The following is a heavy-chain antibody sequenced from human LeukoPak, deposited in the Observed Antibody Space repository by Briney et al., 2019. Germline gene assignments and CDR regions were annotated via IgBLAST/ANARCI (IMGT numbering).Heavy chain of an antibody. Sequence: SETLSLTCTISGASISSYYWSWIRQPAGKGLEWIGRIYTSGSTNYSPSLKSRVTISVDTSKNQFSLKLTSVTAADTAVYYCARYYYDGSGYYPVADYWGQGTLVTVSP. CDR2: IYTSGST. D-gene: IGHD3-22*01. CDR1: GASISSYY. CDR3: ARYYYDGSGYYPVADY. V-gene: IGHV4-4*07. J-gene: IGHJ4*02.